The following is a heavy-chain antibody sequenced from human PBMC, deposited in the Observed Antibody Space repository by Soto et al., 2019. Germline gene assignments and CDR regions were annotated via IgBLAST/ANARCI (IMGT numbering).Heavy chain of an antibody. CDR1: GFTFSSYD. D-gene: IGHD3-10*01. V-gene: IGHV3-13*01. Sequence: GGSLRLSCAASGFTFSSYDMHWVRQATGKGLEWVSAIGTAGDTYYPGSVKGRFTISRENAKNSLYLQMNSLRAGDTAVYYCARGGPNGSGSYYNNWGQGTLVTVSS. J-gene: IGHJ4*02. CDR2: IGTAGDT. CDR3: ARGGPNGSGSYYNN.